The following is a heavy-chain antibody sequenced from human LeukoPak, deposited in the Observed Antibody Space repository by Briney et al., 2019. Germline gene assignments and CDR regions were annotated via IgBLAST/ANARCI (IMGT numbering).Heavy chain of an antibody. CDR3: ARDYYDSSGYSADY. V-gene: IGHV4-39*07. J-gene: IGHJ4*02. D-gene: IGHD3-22*01. CDR1: GGSISSSSYY. Sequence: SGTLSLTCAVSGGSISSSSYYWGWIRQPPGKGLEWIGSIYYSGSTYYNPSLKSRVTISVDTSKNQFSLKLSSVTAADTAVYYCARDYYDSSGYSADYWGQGTLVTVSS. CDR2: IYYSGST.